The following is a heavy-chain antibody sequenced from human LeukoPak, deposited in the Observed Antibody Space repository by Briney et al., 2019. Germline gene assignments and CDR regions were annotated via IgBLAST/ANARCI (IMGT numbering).Heavy chain of an antibody. CDR3: ARYFFD. V-gene: IGHV3-23*01. CDR2: ISDSGDII. CDR1: GFSFSSNA. D-gene: IGHD3-9*01. Sequence: PGGSLRLSCAASGFSFSSNALNWVRQAPGKGLEWVSAISDSGDIIQYADSVRGRFTISRDNSKNTLYLQMNSLKVEDTAVYYCARYFFDWGEGTLVTVSS. J-gene: IGHJ4*02.